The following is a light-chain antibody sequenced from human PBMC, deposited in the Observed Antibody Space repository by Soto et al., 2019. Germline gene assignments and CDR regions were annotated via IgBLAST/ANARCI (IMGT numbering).Light chain of an antibody. J-gene: IGLJ1*01. V-gene: IGLV1-44*01. CDR2: LND. Sequence: QSVLTQPPSLSATPGQRVNISCSGSFSNIGDNAVNWYQQLPGAAPKLLLYLNDQRPAGVPDLFSGSKSGTSAFLAISGLQSEDEDDYYCAAGDDSLNALFGTGTKVTVL. CDR1: FSNIGDNA. CDR3: AAGDDSLNAL.